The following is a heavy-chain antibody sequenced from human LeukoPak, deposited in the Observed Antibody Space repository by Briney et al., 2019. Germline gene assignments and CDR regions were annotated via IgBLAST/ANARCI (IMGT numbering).Heavy chain of an antibody. V-gene: IGHV1-2*02. D-gene: IGHD3-3*01. CDR2: INPNSGGT. CDR1: GYTFTGYY. J-gene: IGHJ6*02. Sequence: ASVKVSCKASGYTFTGYYMHWVRQAPGQGLEWMGWINPNSGGTNYAQKFQGRVTMTRNTSISTAYMELSSLRSEDTAVYYCARVRGVLRRNPTYYYGMDVWGQGTTVTVSS. CDR3: ARVRGVLRRNPTYYYGMDV.